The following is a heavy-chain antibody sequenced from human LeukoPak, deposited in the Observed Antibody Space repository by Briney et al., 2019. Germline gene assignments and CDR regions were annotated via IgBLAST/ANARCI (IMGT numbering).Heavy chain of an antibody. V-gene: IGHV3-23*01. D-gene: IGHD3-22*01. CDR2: ISGSGGST. Sequence: PGGSLRLSCAASGFTVSSYAMSWVRQAPGKGLEWVSAISGSGGSTYYADSVKGRFTISRDNSKNTLYLQMNSLRAEDTAVYYCAKDQPFYYDSSGYMAPFDYWGQGTLVTVSS. CDR3: AKDQPFYYDSSGYMAPFDY. CDR1: GFTVSSYA. J-gene: IGHJ4*02.